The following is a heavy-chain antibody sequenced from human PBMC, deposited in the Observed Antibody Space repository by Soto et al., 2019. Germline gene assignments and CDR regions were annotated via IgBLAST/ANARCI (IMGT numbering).Heavy chain of an antibody. CDR3: ARNSYSSRWDYFDY. J-gene: IGHJ4*02. D-gene: IGHD6-13*01. Sequence: GESLKISCQGSGYTFTSYWITWVRQMPGKGLEWMGRIDPGDSYTNYSPSFQGHVSISADKSIKTAYLQWSSLEAADTAVYYCARNSYSSRWDYFDYWGQGTLVTVSS. CDR2: IDPGDSYT. CDR1: GYTFTSYW. V-gene: IGHV5-10-1*01.